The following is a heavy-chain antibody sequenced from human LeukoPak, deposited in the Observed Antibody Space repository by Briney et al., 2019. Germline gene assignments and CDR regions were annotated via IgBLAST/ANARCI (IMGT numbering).Heavy chain of an antibody. CDR1: GFTFSDAW. CDR2: ISYDGSNK. J-gene: IGHJ4*02. CDR3: AKETRGYSYGIFDS. D-gene: IGHD5-18*01. V-gene: IGHV3-30*18. Sequence: GGSLRLSCVVSGFTFSDAWMSWVRQAPGKGLEWVAVISYDGSNKYYADSVKGRFTISRDNSKNTLYLQMNSLRAEDTAVYYCAKETRGYSYGIFDSWGQGTLVTVSS.